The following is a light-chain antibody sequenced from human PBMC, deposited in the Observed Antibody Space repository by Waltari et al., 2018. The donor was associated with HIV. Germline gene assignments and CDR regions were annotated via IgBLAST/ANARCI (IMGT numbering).Light chain of an antibody. J-gene: IGLJ3*02. Sequence: QSVLTQPPSVSGAPGQKVTISCPGSPSNIGADYDATWYQQLPGRAPNVLIYGNNKRPSGIPDRFSGSKSGTSASLAITGLQSDDEADYYCHSYDSGLGALFGGGTKVTVL. CDR3: HSYDSGLGAL. V-gene: IGLV1-40*01. CDR1: PSNIGADYD. CDR2: GNN.